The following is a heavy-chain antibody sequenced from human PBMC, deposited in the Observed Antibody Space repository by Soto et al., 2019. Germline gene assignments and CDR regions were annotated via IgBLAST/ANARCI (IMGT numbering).Heavy chain of an antibody. Sequence: GGSLRLSCAASGFTFSSYWMSWVRQAPGKGLEWVANIKQDGSEKYHVDSVKGRFTISRDNAKNSLYLQMNSLRAEDTAVYYCARPKGGVSSGYFDYWGQGTLVTVSS. D-gene: IGHD3-10*01. CDR2: IKQDGSEK. CDR3: ARPKGGVSSGYFDY. J-gene: IGHJ4*02. V-gene: IGHV3-7*01. CDR1: GFTFSSYW.